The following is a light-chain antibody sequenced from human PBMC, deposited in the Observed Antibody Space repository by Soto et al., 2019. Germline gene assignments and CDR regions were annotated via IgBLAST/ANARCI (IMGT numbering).Light chain of an antibody. CDR1: QSVRTN. V-gene: IGKV3D-15*01. CDR3: QQYGSSPGP. J-gene: IGKJ1*01. CDR2: YSS. Sequence: EVIMTQFPYTVSVTQGERVRLTCGASQSVRTNLAWYQQRPGQAPRLLIHYSSTRASDIPARFSGSGSGTNFTLAISSLQSEDFAVYYCQQYGSSPGPFGPRTKVDIK.